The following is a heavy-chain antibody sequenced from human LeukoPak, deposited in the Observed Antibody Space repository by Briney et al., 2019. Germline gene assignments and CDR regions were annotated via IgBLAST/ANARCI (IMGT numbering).Heavy chain of an antibody. CDR1: GDSISDYY. V-gene: IGHV4-59*01. J-gene: IGHJ4*02. CDR3: ARDLGYSGYDLDY. CDR2: VHYTGRT. D-gene: IGHD5-12*01. Sequence: SETLSLTCTVSGDSISDYYWSWIRQPPGKGLEWIGYVHYTGRTDYNPSLKSRVTISIDTSKNQFSLRLSSVTAADTAVYYCARDLGYSGYDLDYWGQGTLVTVSS.